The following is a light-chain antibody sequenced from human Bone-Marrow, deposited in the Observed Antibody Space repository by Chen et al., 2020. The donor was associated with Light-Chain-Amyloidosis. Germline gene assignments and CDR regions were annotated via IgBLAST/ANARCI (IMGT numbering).Light chain of an antibody. CDR2: DDS. CDR3: QVWDRSSDRPV. V-gene: IGLV3-21*02. J-gene: IGLJ3*02. Sequence: SYVLTQPSSVSVAPGPTATIACGGNNIGSTSVHWYQQTPGQAPLLVVYDDSDRPSGIHERLSGSNSGNTATLTIRRVEAGDEADYYCQVWDRSSDRPVFGGGTKLTVL. CDR1: NIGSTS.